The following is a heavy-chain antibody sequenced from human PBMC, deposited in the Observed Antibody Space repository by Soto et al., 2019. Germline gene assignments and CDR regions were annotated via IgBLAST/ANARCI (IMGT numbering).Heavy chain of an antibody. J-gene: IGHJ5*02. CDR1: GGSITSSSYY. Sequence: PSETLSVICTVAGGSITSSSYYCGWIRQPPGKGLEWIGSIYYSGSTYYNPSLKSRVTISVDTSKNQFSLKLSSVTAADTAVYYCARLAAIYSSLLIDPWGQGTLVTVSS. CDR2: IYYSGST. V-gene: IGHV4-39*01. D-gene: IGHD3-3*01. CDR3: ARLAAIYSSLLIDP.